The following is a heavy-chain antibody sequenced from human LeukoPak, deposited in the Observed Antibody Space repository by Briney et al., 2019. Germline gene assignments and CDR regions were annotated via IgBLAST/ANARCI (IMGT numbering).Heavy chain of an antibody. J-gene: IGHJ5*02. Sequence: SVKVSCKASGGSFSSNVFSWVRQAPGQGLEWMGGIVPIFGTTKYAQKFQGRVTYNTDESTSTAYMELSSLRSEDTAVYYCARGWGIPAPTTWLDAWGQGTLVTVSS. CDR1: GGSFSSNV. V-gene: IGHV1-69*05. CDR3: ARGWGIPAPTTWLDA. D-gene: IGHD6-13*01. CDR2: IVPIFGTT.